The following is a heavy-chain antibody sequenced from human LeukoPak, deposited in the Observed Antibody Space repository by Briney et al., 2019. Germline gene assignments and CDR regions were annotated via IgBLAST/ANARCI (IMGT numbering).Heavy chain of an antibody. V-gene: IGHV3-7*02. Sequence: GGSLRLSCLGSGFTFSWYGMNWVRQPPGKGLEWVANIKPDGSEKYYVDSVKGRFTISRDDAKRSLDLQMDSLRAEDTAIYYCAYRNTLDYWGQGTLVTVSS. D-gene: IGHD1-26*01. CDR3: AYRNTLDY. CDR2: IKPDGSEK. CDR1: GFTFSWYG. J-gene: IGHJ4*02.